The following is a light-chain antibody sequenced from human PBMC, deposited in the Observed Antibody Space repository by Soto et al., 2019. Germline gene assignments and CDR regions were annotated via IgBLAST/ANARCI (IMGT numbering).Light chain of an antibody. CDR3: QLYGSSPPYI. Sequence: EIVMTQSPATLSVSPGERATLSCRAGQSIDSKLAWYQQRPGQAPRLLIFTASSRATGTPDRFSGSGSGTDFTLTISRLEPEDFAVYYCQLYGSSPPYIFGPGTKV. J-gene: IGKJ2*01. CDR2: TAS. CDR1: QSIDSK. V-gene: IGKV3-20*01.